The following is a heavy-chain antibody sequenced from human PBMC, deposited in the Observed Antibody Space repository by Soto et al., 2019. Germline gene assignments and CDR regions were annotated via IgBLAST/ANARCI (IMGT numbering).Heavy chain of an antibody. Sequence: AGGSLRLSCAASGFTFANYAMSWVRQAPGKGLEWVSAISGSGGSTYYADSVKGRFTISRDNSKNTLYLQMNSLRAEDTAVYYCAKDPPFAPTTVTDYWGQGTLVTVSS. CDR3: AKDPPFAPTTVTDY. CDR2: ISGSGGST. V-gene: IGHV3-23*01. CDR1: GFTFANYA. D-gene: IGHD4-17*01. J-gene: IGHJ4*02.